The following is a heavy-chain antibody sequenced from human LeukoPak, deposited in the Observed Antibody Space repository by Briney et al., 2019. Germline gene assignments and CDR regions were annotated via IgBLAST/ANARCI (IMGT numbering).Heavy chain of an antibody. V-gene: IGHV3-23*01. CDR3: AKMAIAKGATQGRGFLQFDL. Sequence: GGSLRLSCAASGFTFDNHAMTWVRQAPGKGLEWVSLITGTGFDTYTANSVKGRFITSRDNSKNSLYLRLNSLRPEDTAMYYCAKMAIAKGATQGRGFLQFDLRGQGTLVTVSS. D-gene: IGHD2-21*01. CDR2: ITGTGFDT. J-gene: IGHJ5*02. CDR1: GFTFDNHA.